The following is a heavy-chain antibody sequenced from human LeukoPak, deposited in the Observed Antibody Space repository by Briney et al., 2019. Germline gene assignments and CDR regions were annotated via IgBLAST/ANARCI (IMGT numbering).Heavy chain of an antibody. CDR3: ARDIVVVVAATGYNWFDP. CDR2: IHDSGST. CDR1: GDSISSGGYA. Sequence: SETLSLTCAVSGDSISSGGYAWSWIRQTPGKGLEWIAYIHDSGSTYYNPSLKSRVSISVDTSKNQFSLKLSSVTAADTAVYYCARDIVVVVAATGYNWFDPWGQGTLVTVSS. J-gene: IGHJ5*02. V-gene: IGHV4-30-4*07. D-gene: IGHD2-15*01.